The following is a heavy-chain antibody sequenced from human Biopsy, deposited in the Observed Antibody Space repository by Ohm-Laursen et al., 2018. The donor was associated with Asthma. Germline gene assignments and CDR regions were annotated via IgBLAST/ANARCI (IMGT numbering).Heavy chain of an antibody. CDR1: GYTFINYA. Sequence: GASVKVSCKASGYTFINYAIHWVRQAPGQRLEWMGWINAGNGNTKYSQKFQGRVTISRNTSASTAYMDLSSLRSEDTAVYYCARTYYDFLTGQVNDAFAMWGQGTMVTVSS. CDR3: ARTYYDFLTGQVNDAFAM. D-gene: IGHD3-9*01. CDR2: INAGNGNT. J-gene: IGHJ3*02. V-gene: IGHV1-3*01.